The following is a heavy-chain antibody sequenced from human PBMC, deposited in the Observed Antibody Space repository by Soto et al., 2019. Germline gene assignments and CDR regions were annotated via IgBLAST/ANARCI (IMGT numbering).Heavy chain of an antibody. J-gene: IGHJ4*02. D-gene: IGHD6-19*01. CDR3: AKDPESKYEAGTFDD. Sequence: GGSLRLSCAASGFTFSSYAMSWVRQAPGKGLEWVSAISGSGGSTYYADSVKGRFTISRDNSKNTLYLQMNSLRAEDTAVYYCAKDPESKYEAGTFDDWGQGTLGTVPQ. CDR1: GFTFSSYA. V-gene: IGHV3-23*01. CDR2: ISGSGGST.